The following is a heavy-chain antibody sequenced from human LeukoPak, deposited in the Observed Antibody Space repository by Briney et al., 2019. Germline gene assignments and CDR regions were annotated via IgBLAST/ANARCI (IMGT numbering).Heavy chain of an antibody. D-gene: IGHD2-21*01. CDR2: IGSSSSYI. CDR1: GFTFSTYS. Sequence: PGGSLRLSCAASGFTFSTYSMNWVRQAPGKGLEWVSSIGSSSSYIYYTNSMKGRFTISRDNAKNLLFLQMNSLRAEDTAVYYCARSTLIAPRGAFDFWGQGTMVSVSS. CDR3: ARSTLIAPRGAFDF. J-gene: IGHJ3*01. V-gene: IGHV3-21*01.